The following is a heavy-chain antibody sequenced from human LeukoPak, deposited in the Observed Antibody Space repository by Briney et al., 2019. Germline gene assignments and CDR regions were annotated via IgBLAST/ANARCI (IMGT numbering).Heavy chain of an antibody. CDR3: ARGPRRITFGGADQVGAFDI. V-gene: IGHV4-39*07. D-gene: IGHD3-16*01. CDR1: GGSISSSSYY. CDR2: IYYSGST. J-gene: IGHJ3*02. Sequence: SETLSLTCTVSGGSISSSSYYWGWIRQPPGKGLEWIGSIYYSGSTYYNPSLKSRVTISVDTSKNQFSLKLSSVTAADTAAYYCARGPRRITFGGADQVGAFDIWGQGTMVTVSS.